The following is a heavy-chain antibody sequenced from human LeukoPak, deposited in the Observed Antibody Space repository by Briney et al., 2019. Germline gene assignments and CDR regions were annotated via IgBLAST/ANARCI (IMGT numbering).Heavy chain of an antibody. D-gene: IGHD5-24*01. Sequence: SQTLSLTCTVSGGSISSGDYYWSWIRQPPVKGLEWIGYIYYSGSTYYNPSLKSRVTISVDTSKNQFSLKLSSVTASDTAVYYCAREDGYKRFDYWGQGTLVTVSS. J-gene: IGHJ4*02. CDR2: IYYSGST. CDR3: AREDGYKRFDY. CDR1: GGSISSGDYY. V-gene: IGHV4-30-4*01.